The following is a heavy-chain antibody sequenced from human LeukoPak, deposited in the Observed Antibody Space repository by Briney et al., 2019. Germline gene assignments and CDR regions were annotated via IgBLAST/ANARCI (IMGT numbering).Heavy chain of an antibody. CDR3: ARGWYSGSYYNSAFDI. Sequence: GGSLRLSCAASGFTVSSNYMSWVRQAPGKGLEWVSAIYSGGSTYYADSVKGRFTISRDNSKNTLYLQMNSLRAEDTAVYYCARGWYSGSYYNSAFDIWGQGTMVTVSS. V-gene: IGHV3-53*01. D-gene: IGHD1-26*01. J-gene: IGHJ3*02. CDR2: IYSGGST. CDR1: GFTVSSNY.